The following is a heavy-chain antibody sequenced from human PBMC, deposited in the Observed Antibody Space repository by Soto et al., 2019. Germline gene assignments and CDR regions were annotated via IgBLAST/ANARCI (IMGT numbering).Heavy chain of an antibody. D-gene: IGHD7-27*01. CDR1: GFTFSSYA. CDR2: ISGSGGST. J-gene: IGHJ4*02. Sequence: GGSLRLSCAASGFTFSSYAMSWVRQAPGKVLEWVSAISGSGGSTYYADSVKGRFTISRDNSKNTLYLQMNSLRAEDTAVYYCAKARLNWGSCHYWGQGTLVTVSS. V-gene: IGHV3-23*01. CDR3: AKARLNWGSCHY.